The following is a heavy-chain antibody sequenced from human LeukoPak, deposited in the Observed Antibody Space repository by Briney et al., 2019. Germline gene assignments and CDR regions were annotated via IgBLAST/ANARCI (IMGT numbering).Heavy chain of an antibody. D-gene: IGHD3-16*02. CDR2: ISYDGSNK. J-gene: IGHJ4*02. CDR3: ARDKDYDYVWGSYRPPYYFDY. V-gene: IGHV3-30-3*01. CDR1: GFTFSSYA. Sequence: GRSLRLSCAASGFTFSSYAMHWVRQAPGKGLEWVAVISYDGSNKYYADSVKGRFTISRDNSKNTLYLQMNSLRAEDTAVYYCARDKDYDYVWGSYRPPYYFDYWGQGTLVTVSS.